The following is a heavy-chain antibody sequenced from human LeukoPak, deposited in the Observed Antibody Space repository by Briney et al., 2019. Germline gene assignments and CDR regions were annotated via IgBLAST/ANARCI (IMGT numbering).Heavy chain of an antibody. CDR1: GFPFTNYA. Sequence: ASVKVPCKASGFPFTNYAFHWVRQAPGQRLEWLGWINAGNDDTKYSQKFQGRVTITRDTSANTAYMELSSLTSDDTAVYYCARERWHCRGNDCYSVYYYGLDVWGQGTTVTVSS. CDR3: ARERWHCRGNDCYSVYYYGLDV. J-gene: IGHJ6*02. CDR2: INAGNDDT. D-gene: IGHD2-15*01. V-gene: IGHV1-3*01.